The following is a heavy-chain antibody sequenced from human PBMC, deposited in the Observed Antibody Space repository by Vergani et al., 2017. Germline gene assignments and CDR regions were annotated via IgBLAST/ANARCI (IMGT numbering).Heavy chain of an antibody. Sequence: QVLLVQSGAEVKKPGASVRVSCKTSGYTFTNYYIHWVRQAPGQGLEWMGIINPSGGSTTYAQQFQGRLTMTRDTSTSPVYMDLSNLRSEDTAVYYCARPHGDILPPDPRRLDYWVQGTLVTVSS. CDR1: GYTFTNYY. CDR2: INPSGGST. V-gene: IGHV1-46*03. J-gene: IGHJ4*02. CDR3: ARPHGDILPPDPRRLDY.